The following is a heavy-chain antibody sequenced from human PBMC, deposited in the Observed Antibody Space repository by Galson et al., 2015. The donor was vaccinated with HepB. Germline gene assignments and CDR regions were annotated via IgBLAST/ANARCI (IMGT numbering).Heavy chain of an antibody. J-gene: IGHJ4*02. V-gene: IGHV3-53*01. CDR3: LGFPGY. Sequence: SLRLSCAASGFTVTKNHMTWVRQAPGKGLEWLSIIYSVGTTYYADSVQGRFTISRDNSKNTLYLQMNSLRAEDTGIYYCLGFPGYWGQGTLVTVSS. D-gene: IGHD2-15*01. CDR2: IYSVGTT. CDR1: GFTVTKNH.